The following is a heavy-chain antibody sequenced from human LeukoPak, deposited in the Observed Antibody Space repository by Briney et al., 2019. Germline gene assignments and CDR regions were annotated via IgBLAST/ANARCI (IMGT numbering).Heavy chain of an antibody. CDR1: GYTFTSYT. V-gene: IGHV1-3*01. D-gene: IGHD3-10*01. CDR3: AREGWFGESNWFDP. J-gene: IGHJ5*02. CDR2: INAGNGNT. Sequence: ASVKVSCKASGYTFTSYTIHWVRQAPGQRLEWIGWINAGNGNTKYSQKFQGRVTISRDTSASTAYMELSSLRSEDTAVYYCAREGWFGESNWFDPWGQGTLVTVSS.